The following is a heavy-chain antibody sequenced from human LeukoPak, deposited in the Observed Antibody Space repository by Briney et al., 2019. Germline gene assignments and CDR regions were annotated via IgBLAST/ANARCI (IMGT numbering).Heavy chain of an antibody. CDR1: GYSISSGYY. Sequence: SETLSLTCAVSGYSISSGYYWGWIRQPPGKGLEWIGSIYHSGSTYYNPSLKSRVTISVDTSKNQFSLKLSSVTAADTAVYYCARPSLLMDTAMVGVFSYWGQGTLVTVSS. V-gene: IGHV4-38-2*01. J-gene: IGHJ4*02. D-gene: IGHD5-18*01. CDR3: ARPSLLMDTAMVGVFSY. CDR2: IYHSGST.